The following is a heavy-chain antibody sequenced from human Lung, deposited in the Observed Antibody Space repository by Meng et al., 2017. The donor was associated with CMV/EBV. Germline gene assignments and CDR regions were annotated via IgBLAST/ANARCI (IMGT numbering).Heavy chain of an antibody. CDR3: ARDSGYQQGLDY. CDR1: GGSISSSDW. Sequence: CAVSGGSISSSDWWSWVRQPPGKGLEWIGEIYHSGSTNYNPSLKSRVTISVDKSKNQFSLKLSSVTAADTAVYYCARDSGYQQGLDYWGQGTLVTVSS. J-gene: IGHJ4*02. CDR2: IYHSGST. D-gene: IGHD6-13*01. V-gene: IGHV4-4*02.